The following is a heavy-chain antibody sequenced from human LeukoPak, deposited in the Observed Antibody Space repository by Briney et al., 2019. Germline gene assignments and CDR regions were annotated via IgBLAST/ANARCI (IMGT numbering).Heavy chain of an antibody. Sequence: GGSLRLSCAASGFTFSSHWMHWVRQAPGKGLVWVSRINSDGSSTSYADSVKGRFTISRDNAKNTLSLQMNSLRAEDTAVYYCAKDLMTYYYGSGLVPWGQGTLVTVSS. CDR3: AKDLMTYYYGSGLVP. D-gene: IGHD3-10*01. J-gene: IGHJ5*02. CDR1: GFTFSSHW. V-gene: IGHV3-74*01. CDR2: INSDGSST.